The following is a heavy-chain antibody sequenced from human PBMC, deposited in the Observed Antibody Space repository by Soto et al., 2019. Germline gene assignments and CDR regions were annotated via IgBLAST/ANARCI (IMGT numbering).Heavy chain of an antibody. V-gene: IGHV4-61*01. CDR2: IYNTGST. D-gene: IGHD5-18*01. CDR3: ARGRGYSYGIDY. J-gene: IGHJ4*02. CDR1: GGSVSSGSHY. Sequence: SETLSLTYTVSGGSVSSGSHYWSWIRQPPGKGLEWIGYIYNTGSTNYNPSLQSRVTISVDTSRNQFSLNLSSVTAADTAVYFCARGRGYSYGIDYWGQGTRVTVSS.